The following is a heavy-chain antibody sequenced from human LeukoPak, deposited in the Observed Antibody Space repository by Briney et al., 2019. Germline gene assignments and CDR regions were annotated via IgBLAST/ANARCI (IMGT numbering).Heavy chain of an antibody. CDR3: ARVSAGWLHHYFDY. CDR2: INHSGST. Sequence: PSETLSLTCAVYGGSFSGYYWSWIRQPPGKGLEWIGEINHSGSTNYNPSLKSRVTISVDTSKNQFSLKLSSVTAADTAVYYCARVSAGWLHHYFDYWGQGTLVTVSS. V-gene: IGHV4-34*01. CDR1: GGSFSGYY. D-gene: IGHD5-24*01. J-gene: IGHJ4*02.